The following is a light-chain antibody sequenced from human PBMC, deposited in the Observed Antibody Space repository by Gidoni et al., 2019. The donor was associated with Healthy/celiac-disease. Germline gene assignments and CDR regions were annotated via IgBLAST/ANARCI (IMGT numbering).Light chain of an antibody. J-gene: IGKJ1*01. V-gene: IGKV1-39*01. CDR1: QSISSY. Sequence: DIQMTQSPSSLSASVGDRVTITCRASQSISSYLNWYQQKPGKAPKLLIYAASSLQSGDPSRFSGSGSETDFTLTISSLQPEDFATYYCQQSYSTPWTFGQGTKVEIK. CDR3: QQSYSTPWT. CDR2: AAS.